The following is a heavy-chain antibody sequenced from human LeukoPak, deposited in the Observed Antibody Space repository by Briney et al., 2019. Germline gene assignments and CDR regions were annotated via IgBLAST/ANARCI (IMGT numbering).Heavy chain of an antibody. CDR3: AKRTPYSSGSYYFDY. V-gene: IGHV3-23*01. J-gene: IGHJ4*02. CDR2: ITVSGGHT. CDR1: GITFTKYA. D-gene: IGHD3-22*01. Sequence: PGGSLRLSCVASGITFTKYAMTWVRRAPGKGLEWVSSITVSGGHTYYTDSVKGRFTISRDNSKNTLYLQMNSLRAEDTAVYYCAKRTPYSSGSYYFDYWGQGTLVTVSS.